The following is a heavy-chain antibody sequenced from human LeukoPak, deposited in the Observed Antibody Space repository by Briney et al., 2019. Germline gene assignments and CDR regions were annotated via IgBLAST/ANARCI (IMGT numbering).Heavy chain of an antibody. V-gene: IGHV3-23*01. CDR1: GFTFSSYA. Sequence: PGGSLRLSCAASGFTFSSYAMSWVRQAPGKGLEWVSAISGSGGSTHYADSVKGRFTISRDNSKNTLYLQMNSLRAEDTAVYYCAKDLYSSGYYYHLDYWGQGTLVTVSS. D-gene: IGHD3-22*01. J-gene: IGHJ4*02. CDR3: AKDLYSSGYYYHLDY. CDR2: ISGSGGST.